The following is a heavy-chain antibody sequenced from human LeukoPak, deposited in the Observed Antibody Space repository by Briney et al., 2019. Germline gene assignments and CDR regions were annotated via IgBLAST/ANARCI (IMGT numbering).Heavy chain of an antibody. Sequence: SETLSLTCTVSGASIRSYYWSWIRQPPGKGLEWIGYIYYSGSTNYNPSLKSRVTISVDTSKSQFSLRLSSVTAADTAVYYCAREVYGRAGFYFDYWGQGSLVTVSS. CDR2: IYYSGST. J-gene: IGHJ4*02. D-gene: IGHD5/OR15-5a*01. CDR1: GASIRSYY. V-gene: IGHV4-59*01. CDR3: AREVYGRAGFYFDY.